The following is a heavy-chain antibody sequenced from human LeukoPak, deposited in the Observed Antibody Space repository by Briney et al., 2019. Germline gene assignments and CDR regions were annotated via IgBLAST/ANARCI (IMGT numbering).Heavy chain of an antibody. J-gene: IGHJ4*02. CDR1: GFTFSSYG. V-gene: IGHV3-30*02. CDR3: ARVAGDYGGNSLAHEEYY. CDR2: IRYDGSNK. D-gene: IGHD4-23*01. Sequence: GGSLRLSCAASGFTFSSYGMHWVRQAPGKGLEWVAFIRYDGSNKYYADSVKGRFTISRDNAKNSLYLQMNSLRAEDTAVYYCARVAGDYGGNSLAHEEYYWGQGTLVTVSS.